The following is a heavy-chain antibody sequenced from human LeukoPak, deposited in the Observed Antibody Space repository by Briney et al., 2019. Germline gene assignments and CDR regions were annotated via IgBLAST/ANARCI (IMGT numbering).Heavy chain of an antibody. CDR3: ARVSSGVYFDY. CDR1: GASISSYY. Sequence: PSETLSLTCTVSGASISSYYWSWIRQPPGKGLDWIAYIYYSGSTNYNPSLKSRVTISGDTSKNQFSLKLSSVTAADTALYYCARVSSGVYFDYWGQGTLVTVSS. D-gene: IGHD2-15*01. V-gene: IGHV4-59*01. CDR2: IYYSGST. J-gene: IGHJ4*02.